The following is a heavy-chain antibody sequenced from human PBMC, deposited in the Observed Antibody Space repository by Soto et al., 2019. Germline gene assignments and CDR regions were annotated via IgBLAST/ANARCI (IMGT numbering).Heavy chain of an antibody. CDR1: GGSISSSSYY. CDR2: IYYSGST. V-gene: IGHV4-39*01. J-gene: IGHJ4*02. CDR3: ARQGMVATERGY. D-gene: IGHD5-12*01. Sequence: QLQLQESGPGLVKPSETLSLTCTVSGGSISSSSYYWGCIRQPPGKGLEWIGSIYYSGSTYYNPSLKSRVTISVDTSKTQFSLKLSSVTAADTAVYYCARQGMVATERGYWGQGTLVTVSS.